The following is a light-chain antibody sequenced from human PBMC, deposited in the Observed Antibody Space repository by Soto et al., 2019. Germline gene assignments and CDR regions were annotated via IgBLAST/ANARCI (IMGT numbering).Light chain of an antibody. CDR1: SSNIGSNS. Sequence: QSVLTQPPSASGTPGQRVTISCSGSSSNIGSNSVNWYQHLPGTAPKLLLYRNNQRPSGVPGRFSGSESGTSVSLAISGLQSEDEADYYCATWDDSLNSWVFGGGTKVTVL. V-gene: IGLV1-44*01. CDR2: RNN. CDR3: ATWDDSLNSWV. J-gene: IGLJ3*02.